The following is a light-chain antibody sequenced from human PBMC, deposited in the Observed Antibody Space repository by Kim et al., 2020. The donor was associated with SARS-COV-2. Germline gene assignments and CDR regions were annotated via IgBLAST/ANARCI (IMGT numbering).Light chain of an antibody. V-gene: IGLV10-54*02. CDR2: RNN. CDR1: SNIVGNQG. CDR3: SALDSSLSAYV. J-gene: IGLJ1*01. Sequence: LTQPPSVSKGLRQTATLTCTGNSNIVGNQGAAWLQQHQGHPPKLLSYRNNNRPSGISERFSASRSGNTASLTITGLQPEDEADYYCSALDSSLSAYVFGTGTKVTV.